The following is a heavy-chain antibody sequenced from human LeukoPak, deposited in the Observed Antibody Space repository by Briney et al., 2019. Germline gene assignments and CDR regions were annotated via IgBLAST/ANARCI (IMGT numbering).Heavy chain of an antibody. CDR1: GGTFSSYA. D-gene: IGHD4-17*01. V-gene: IGHV1-69*13. CDR2: IIPIFGTA. J-gene: IGHJ4*02. Sequence: GASVKVSCKASGGTFSSYAISWVRQAPGQGLEWMGGIIPIFGTANYAQKFQGRVTITADESTSTAYMELSSLRAEDTAVYYCAKDKRSYYFDYWGQGTLVTVSS. CDR3: AKDKRSYYFDY.